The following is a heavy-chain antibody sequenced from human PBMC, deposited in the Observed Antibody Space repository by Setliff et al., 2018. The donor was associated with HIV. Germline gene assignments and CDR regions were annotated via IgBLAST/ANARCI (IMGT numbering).Heavy chain of an antibody. V-gene: IGHV3-64*01. J-gene: IGHJ3*02. D-gene: IGHD6-6*01. CDR3: ARDASISSPYDAFDI. Sequence: PGESLRLSCAASGFTFSSYAMHWVRQAPGKGLEYVSSISSNGGNTYYASSLKGRFTISRDNSKNTLYLQMGSLRAEDMAVYYCARDASISSPYDAFDIWGQGTMVTVSS. CDR2: ISSNGGNT. CDR1: GFTFSSYA.